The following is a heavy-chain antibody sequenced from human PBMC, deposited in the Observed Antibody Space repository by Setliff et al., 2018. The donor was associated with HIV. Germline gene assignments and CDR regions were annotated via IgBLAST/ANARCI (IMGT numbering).Heavy chain of an antibody. D-gene: IGHD1-26*01. CDR2: SIPILGIG. CDR1: GGTFSSYA. J-gene: IGHJ6*04. V-gene: IGHV1-69*04. CDR3: ASAIVGLGYNFFSVDV. Sequence: ASVKVSCKASGGTFSSYAINWVRQAPGQGLEWMGRSIPILGIGNDEQAQKFKGRVTFTADKSTGTVYMELSSLRSEDTAVYYCASAIVGLGYNFFSVDVWGKGTTVTVSS.